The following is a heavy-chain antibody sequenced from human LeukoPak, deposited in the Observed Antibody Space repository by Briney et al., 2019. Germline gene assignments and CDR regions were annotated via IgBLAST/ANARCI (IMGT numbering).Heavy chain of an antibody. CDR2: ISYDGSNK. CDR3: ARVVRPGASSGWYGVFDY. J-gene: IGHJ4*02. Sequence: GRSLRLSCAASGFTFSSYAMHWVRQAPGKGLEWVAVISYDGSNKYYADSVKGRFTISRDNSKNTLYLQMNSLRAEDTAVYYCARVVRPGASSGWYGVFDYWGQGTLVTVSS. V-gene: IGHV3-30-3*01. D-gene: IGHD6-19*01. CDR1: GFTFSSYA.